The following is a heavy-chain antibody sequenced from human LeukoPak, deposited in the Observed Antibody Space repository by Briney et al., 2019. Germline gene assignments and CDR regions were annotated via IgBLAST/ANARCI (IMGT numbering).Heavy chain of an antibody. D-gene: IGHD3-22*01. CDR3: ARAPLGGSGYYYYYYYGMDV. CDR1: GFTFSDHY. V-gene: IGHV3-72*01. J-gene: IGHJ6*02. Sequence: GGSLRLSCVVSGFTFSDHYMEWVRQAPGKGLEWVARGRNRLNSYTTEYVTSVKGRFTISRDDSKNSLYLQMNSLRAEDTAVHYCARAPLGGSGYYYYYYYGMDVWDQGTTVTVSS. CDR2: GRNRLNSYTT.